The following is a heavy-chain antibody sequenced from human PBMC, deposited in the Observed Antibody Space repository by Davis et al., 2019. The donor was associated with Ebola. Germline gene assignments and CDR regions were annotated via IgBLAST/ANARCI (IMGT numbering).Heavy chain of an antibody. CDR2: MNPNSGNT. D-gene: IGHD6-13*01. J-gene: IGHJ4*02. V-gene: IGHV1-8*01. CDR3: ARRRTWYGTGLDY. Sequence: AASVKVSCKASGYTFTSYDINWVRQATGQGLEWMGWMNPNSGNTGYAQKLQDRVTLTTDTSTTTAYMEVRGLRSDDTAVYYCARRRTWYGTGLDYWGQGTLVTVSS. CDR1: GYTFTSYD.